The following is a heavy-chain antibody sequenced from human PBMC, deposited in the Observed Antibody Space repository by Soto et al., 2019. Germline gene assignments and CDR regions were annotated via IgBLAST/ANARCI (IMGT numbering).Heavy chain of an antibody. Sequence: QVQLVESGGGVVQPGRSLRLSCAPSGSSSGFTFSNYVMHWVRQAPGKGLEWVAVMSPEGNHERYADSVKGRFTISRDNSKHTLYLQMNSLRPDDTAVYYCARDWRRGVYCNNDGCYAQSSVGYFFAQWGQGALVTVSS. V-gene: IGHV3-30*03. CDR2: MSPEGNHE. CDR3: ARDWRRGVYCNNDGCYAQSSVGYFFAQ. J-gene: IGHJ4*02. D-gene: IGHD2-2*01. CDR1: GFTFSNYV.